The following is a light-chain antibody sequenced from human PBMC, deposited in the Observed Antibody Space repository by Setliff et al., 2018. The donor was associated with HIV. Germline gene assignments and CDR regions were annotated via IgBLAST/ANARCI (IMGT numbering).Light chain of an antibody. CDR1: SSDVGGYNY. V-gene: IGLV2-14*03. J-gene: IGLJ1*01. CDR2: AVN. CDR3: SSYTSSNTYV. Sequence: QSVLTQPASVSGSPGQSITIPCTGTSSDVGGYNYVSWYQQHPGKAPKVIIYAVNRRPSGISNRFSGSKSGNTASLTISGLQAEDEADYYCSSYTSSNTYVVGTGTKVTVL.